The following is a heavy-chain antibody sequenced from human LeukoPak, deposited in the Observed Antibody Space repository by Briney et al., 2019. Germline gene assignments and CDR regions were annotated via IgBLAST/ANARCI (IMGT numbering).Heavy chain of an antibody. CDR1: GGSISSYY. V-gene: IGHV4-59*12. CDR2: IYYSGST. D-gene: IGHD3-22*01. CDR3: ARDRGASYDSNYYYGMDV. J-gene: IGHJ6*02. Sequence: PSETLSLTCTVSGGSISSYYWSWIRQPPGKGLEWIGYIYYSGSTNYNPSLKSRVTISVDTSKNQFSLKLSSVTAADTAVYYCARDRGASYDSNYYYGMDVWGQGTTVTVSS.